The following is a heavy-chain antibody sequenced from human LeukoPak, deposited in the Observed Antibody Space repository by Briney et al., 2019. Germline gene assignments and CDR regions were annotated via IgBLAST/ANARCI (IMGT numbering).Heavy chain of an antibody. D-gene: IGHD4-17*01. V-gene: IGHV3-21*01. CDR1: GFTFSSYS. J-gene: IGHJ4*02. CDR2: ISSSSSYI. Sequence: GGSLRLSCAASGFTFSSYSMNWVRHAPRKGPEWVPSISSSSSYIYYADSVKGRFTISRDNAKNSLYLQMNSLRAEDTAVYYCARIPAVTTNLFLDYWGQGTLVTVSS. CDR3: ARIPAVTTNLFLDY.